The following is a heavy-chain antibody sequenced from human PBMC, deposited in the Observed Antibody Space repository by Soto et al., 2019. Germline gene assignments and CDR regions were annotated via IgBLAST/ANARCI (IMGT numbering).Heavy chain of an antibody. Sequence: QVQLQESGPGLVKPSQTLSLTCSVSGGSITSGGFYWSWIRQHPGKGLEWIAYIFHSGSTDYNPSPQGRVFISAGTSKNQFSLKLTSVTAADTAVYYCVRGGIAGNWFDPWGQGTLVTVSS. D-gene: IGHD6-13*01. J-gene: IGHJ5*02. CDR2: IFHSGST. V-gene: IGHV4-31*03. CDR3: VRGGIAGNWFDP. CDR1: GGSITSGGFY.